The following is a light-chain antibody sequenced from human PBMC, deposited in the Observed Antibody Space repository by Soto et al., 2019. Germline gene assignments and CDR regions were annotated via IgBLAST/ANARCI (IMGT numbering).Light chain of an antibody. CDR3: CSDAGSSTFRVV. CDR2: EGS. CDR1: SSDFGSYNL. J-gene: IGLJ2*01. V-gene: IGLV2-23*03. Sequence: QSVLTQPASVSGSPGQSITISCTETSSDFGSYNLVSWYQQHPGKAPKLMIYEGSKRPSGVSNRFSGSKSGNTASLTISGLQAEDEADYYCCSDAGSSTFRVVFGGGTKLTVL.